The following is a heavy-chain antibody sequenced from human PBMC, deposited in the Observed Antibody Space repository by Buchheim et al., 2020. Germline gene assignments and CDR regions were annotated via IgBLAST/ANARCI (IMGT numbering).Heavy chain of an antibody. J-gene: IGHJ4*02. CDR3: AKESGSYQAYYFDY. V-gene: IGHV3-30*18. CDR1: GFTFSSYG. Sequence: QVQLVESGGGVVQPGRSLRLSCAASGFTFSSYGMHWVRQAPGKGLEWVAVISYDGSNKYYADSVKGRFTISRDNSKITLYLQMNSLRAEDTAVYYCAKESGSYQAYYFDYWGQGTL. D-gene: IGHD1-26*01. CDR2: ISYDGSNK.